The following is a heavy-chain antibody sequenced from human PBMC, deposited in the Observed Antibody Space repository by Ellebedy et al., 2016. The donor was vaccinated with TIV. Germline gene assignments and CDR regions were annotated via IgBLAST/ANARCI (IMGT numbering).Heavy chain of an antibody. D-gene: IGHD4-17*01. CDR1: GFTVSSNY. CDR3: ARDSTDYCDNDCYYYFYD. V-gene: IGHV3-66*01. Sequence: GESLKISCAVSGFTVSSNYMSWVRQAPGKGLEWVSVIYSGGSTYYADSVKVRFTVSRDNAKHSLYLQMNSLRSEDTAVYYCARDSTDYCDNDCYYYFYDWGQGTLVTVSS. J-gene: IGHJ4*02. CDR2: IYSGGST.